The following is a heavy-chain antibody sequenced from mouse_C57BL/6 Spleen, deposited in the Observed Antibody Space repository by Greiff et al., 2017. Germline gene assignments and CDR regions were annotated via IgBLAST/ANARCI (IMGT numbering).Heavy chain of an antibody. CDR3: SRPRTGGYYFDY. Sequence: EVQRVESGGGLVKPGGSLKLSCAASGFTFSDYGMHWVRQAPEKGLEWVAYISRGSSTIYYADTVKGRFTISRDNATNTLFLQMTSLRSEDTAMYYCSRPRTGGYYFDYWGQGTTLTVSS. CDR1: GFTFSDYG. CDR2: ISRGSSTI. V-gene: IGHV5-17*01. J-gene: IGHJ2*01.